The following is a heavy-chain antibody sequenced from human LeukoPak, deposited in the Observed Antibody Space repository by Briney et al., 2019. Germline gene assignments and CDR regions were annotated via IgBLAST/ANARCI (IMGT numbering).Heavy chain of an antibody. J-gene: IGHJ3*02. D-gene: IGHD1-26*01. V-gene: IGHV3-9*03. CDR2: ISWNSGSI. CDR1: GFTFDDYA. Sequence: GGSLRLSCAASGFTFDDYAMHWVRQAPGKGLEWVSGISWNSGSIGYADSVKGRFTISRDNAKNSLYLQMNSLRAEDMALYYCAKEVVGAIGAFDIWGQGTMVIVSS. CDR3: AKEVVGAIGAFDI.